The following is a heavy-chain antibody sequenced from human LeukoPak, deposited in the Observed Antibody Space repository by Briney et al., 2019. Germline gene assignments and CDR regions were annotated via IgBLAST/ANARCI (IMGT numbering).Heavy chain of an antibody. J-gene: IGHJ4*02. V-gene: IGHV1-18*01. CDR1: GYTFTSYG. CDR3: GREYCSSTSCYSPDY. CDR2: ISAYNGNT. Sequence: ASVKVSCKASGYTFTSYGISWVRQAPGQGLEWMGWISAYNGNTKYAQKFQGRVTMTTDTSTSTAYMELRSLRSDDTAVYYCGREYCSSTSCYSPDYWGQGTLVTVSS. D-gene: IGHD2-2*01.